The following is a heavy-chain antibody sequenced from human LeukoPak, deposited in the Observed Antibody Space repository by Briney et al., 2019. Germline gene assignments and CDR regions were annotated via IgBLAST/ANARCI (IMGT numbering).Heavy chain of an antibody. Sequence: GASVKVSCKASGGTFSSYAISWVRQAPGQGLEWMGGIIPIFGTANYAQKFQGRVTITRDTSASTAYMELSSLRSEDTAVYYCARDPPYGSLFDYWGQGTLVTVSS. D-gene: IGHD4-17*01. V-gene: IGHV1-69*05. CDR3: ARDPPYGSLFDY. CDR2: IIPIFGTA. J-gene: IGHJ4*02. CDR1: GGTFSSYA.